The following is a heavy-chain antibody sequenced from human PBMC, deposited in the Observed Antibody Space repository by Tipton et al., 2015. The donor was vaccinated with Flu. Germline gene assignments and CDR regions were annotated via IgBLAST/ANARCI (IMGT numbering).Heavy chain of an antibody. J-gene: IGHJ4*02. V-gene: IGHV4-39*07. CDR1: GASVSGSRYY. CDR2: IYDSGRI. CDR3: ARVGDSSVAYGLDY. D-gene: IGHD3-22*01. Sequence: TLSLTCTVSGASVSGSRYYWAWIHQAPGKGPECIGTIYDSGRIYYNPSLKSRLIISVDTSKNQFSLRLSTVTAADTARYYCARVGDSSVAYGLDYWGQGTLVTVSS.